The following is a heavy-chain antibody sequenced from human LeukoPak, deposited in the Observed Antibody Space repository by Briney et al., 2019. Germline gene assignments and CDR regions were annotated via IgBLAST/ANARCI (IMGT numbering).Heavy chain of an antibody. CDR1: GGSFSGYY. D-gene: IGHD1-26*01. CDR2: INHSGST. Sequence: SETLSLTCAVYGGSFSGYYWSWIRQPPGKGLEWIGEINHSGSTNYNPSLKSRVTISVDTSKNQFSLKLSSVTAADTAVYYCAPRIVGATYVRYWGQGTLVTVSS. V-gene: IGHV4-34*01. CDR3: APRIVGATYVRY. J-gene: IGHJ4*02.